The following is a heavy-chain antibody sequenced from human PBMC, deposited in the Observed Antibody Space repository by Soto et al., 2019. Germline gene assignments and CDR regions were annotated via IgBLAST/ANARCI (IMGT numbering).Heavy chain of an antibody. CDR2: ISAYNGNT. J-gene: IGHJ4*02. CDR1: GYTFTSYG. CDR3: ARLRYCSSTSCSEFDY. D-gene: IGHD2-2*01. V-gene: IGHV1-18*01. Sequence: QVQLVQSGAEVKKPGASVKVSCKASGYTFTSYGISWVRQAPGQGLEWMGWISAYNGNTNYAQKLQGRVTMTTDTSTSTAYMVLRSLRSDHTAVYYCARLRYCSSTSCSEFDYWGQGTLVTVSS.